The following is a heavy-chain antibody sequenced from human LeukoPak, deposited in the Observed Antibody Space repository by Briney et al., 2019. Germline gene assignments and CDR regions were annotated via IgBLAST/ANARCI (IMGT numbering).Heavy chain of an antibody. J-gene: IGHJ3*01. CDR1: GFTFRSRV. D-gene: IGHD2-15*01. CDR3: ARDRHGYCSGGTCYGSAFDV. V-gene: IGHV3-30-3*01. Sequence: PGGSLRLSCAASGFTFRSRVMHWVRQAPGKGPDWVVVISSDGSNEYYADSVKGRFTISRDNSKNTLFLQMNSLRAEDTAVYYCARDRHGYCSGGTCYGSAFDVWGQGTMVTVSS. CDR2: ISSDGSNE.